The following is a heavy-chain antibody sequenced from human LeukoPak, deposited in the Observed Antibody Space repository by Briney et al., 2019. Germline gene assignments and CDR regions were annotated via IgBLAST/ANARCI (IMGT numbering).Heavy chain of an antibody. Sequence: GGSLRLSCAASGFTFSSYSMNWVRQAPGKGLEWVSYISSSSSTIYYADSVKGRFTISRDNAKNSLYLQMNRLRAEDTAVYYCATLGIPAAIDPYYFDYWGQGTLVTVSS. J-gene: IGHJ4*02. D-gene: IGHD2-2*02. CDR3: ATLGIPAAIDPYYFDY. CDR2: ISSSSSTI. CDR1: GFTFSSYS. V-gene: IGHV3-48*01.